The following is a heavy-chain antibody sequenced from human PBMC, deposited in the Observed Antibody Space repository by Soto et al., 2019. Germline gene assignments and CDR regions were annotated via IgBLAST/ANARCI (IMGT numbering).Heavy chain of an antibody. CDR3: ARGGNRYSNVASGVGGFDY. Sequence: QMHLQESGPGLVKPSETLSLTCTVSGASISSSYWSWIRQSPERGLEWIAYVYHTGATNYNPSLKSRVTISLDTSKVQFSLNLTSLTTADTAVYFCARGGNRYSNVASGVGGFDYWGQGSLVTVSS. J-gene: IGHJ4*02. CDR1: GASISSSY. CDR2: VYHTGAT. D-gene: IGHD5-12*01. V-gene: IGHV4-59*01.